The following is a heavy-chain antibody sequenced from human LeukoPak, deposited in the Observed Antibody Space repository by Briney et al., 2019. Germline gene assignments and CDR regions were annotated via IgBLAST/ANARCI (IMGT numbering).Heavy chain of an antibody. CDR3: ARRWGGSRATDCWFDP. J-gene: IGHJ5*02. V-gene: IGHV1-18*01. CDR2: ISAYNGNT. CDR1: GYAFTSYG. D-gene: IGHD2-15*01. Sequence: ASVKVSCKASGYAFTSYGISWVRQAPGQGLEWMGWISAYNGNTSYAQKLQGRVTMTTDTSTSTAYMELRSLRSDDTAVYYCARRWGGSRATDCWFDPWGQGTLVTVSS.